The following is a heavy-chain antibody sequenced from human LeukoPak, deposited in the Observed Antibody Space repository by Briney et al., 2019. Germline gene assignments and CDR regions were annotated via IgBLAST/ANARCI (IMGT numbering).Heavy chain of an antibody. CDR2: INHSVST. Sequence: PSETLSLTCALYGGSFSGYYCSWIRHPPGNGLGWMGEINHSVSTNYNPSPKGRFTIPLAKSQSQFSLKLSSVTAADTAVYYCPRGGKWGYCSSTSCYSLWFDPWGQGTLVTVSS. CDR1: GGSFSGYY. CDR3: PRGGKWGYCSSTSCYSLWFDP. V-gene: IGHV4-34*01. J-gene: IGHJ5*02. D-gene: IGHD2-2*01.